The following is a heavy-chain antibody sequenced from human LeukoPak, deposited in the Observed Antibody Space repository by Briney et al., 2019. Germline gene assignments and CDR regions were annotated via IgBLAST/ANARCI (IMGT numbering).Heavy chain of an antibody. J-gene: IGHJ5*02. CDR3: ARGEDSGSLFDP. Sequence: SETLSLTCAVYGGSFSGYYWSWIRQPPGKGLEWIGEINHSGSTNYNPSLKSRVTISVDTSKNQFSLKLSSGTAADTAVYYCARGEDSGSLFDPWGQGTLVTVSS. CDR2: INHSGST. V-gene: IGHV4-34*01. D-gene: IGHD1-26*01. CDR1: GGSFSGYY.